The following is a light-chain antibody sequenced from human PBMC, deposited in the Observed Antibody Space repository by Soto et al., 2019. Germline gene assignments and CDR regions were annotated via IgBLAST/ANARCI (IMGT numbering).Light chain of an antibody. J-gene: IGLJ7*01. V-gene: IGLV2-23*02. CDR2: EVS. CDR3: CSYGGSRAV. CDR1: SSDVGSHNY. Sequence: QSALTQPASASGSPGQSITISCTGTSSDVGSHNYVSWYQQHPGQAPKLMIYEVSKRPLGVSARFSASKSGNTASLTISGLQAEDEADYYCCSYGGSRAVFGGGTQLTVL.